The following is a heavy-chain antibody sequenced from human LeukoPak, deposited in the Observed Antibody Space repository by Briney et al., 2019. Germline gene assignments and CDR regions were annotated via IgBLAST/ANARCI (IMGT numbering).Heavy chain of an antibody. Sequence: SETLSLTCTVSRGSISSSSYYWGWIRQPPGKGLEWIGSIYYSGSTFYNPSLKSRVTISVDTSKNQFSLKLSSVTAADTAVYYCARAPGYSYGFFEYWGQGTLVTVSS. D-gene: IGHD5-18*01. V-gene: IGHV4-39*07. J-gene: IGHJ4*02. CDR3: ARAPGYSYGFFEY. CDR1: RGSISSSSYY. CDR2: IYYSGST.